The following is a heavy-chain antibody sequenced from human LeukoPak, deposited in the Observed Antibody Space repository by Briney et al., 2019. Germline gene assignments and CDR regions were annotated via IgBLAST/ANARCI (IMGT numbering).Heavy chain of an antibody. J-gene: IGHJ4*02. V-gene: IGHV3-74*01. CDR3: ARGDCSGGTCFGVDY. D-gene: IGHD2-15*01. Sequence: PGGSLRLSCAASGFTFSTYWMHWVRQAPGKGLVWVSRINSDGSSTIYADSVKGRFTVSRDNAKNTLYLQMDSLRAEDTAVYYCARGDCSGGTCFGVDYWGQGTLVTVSS. CDR1: GFTFSTYW. CDR2: INSDGSST.